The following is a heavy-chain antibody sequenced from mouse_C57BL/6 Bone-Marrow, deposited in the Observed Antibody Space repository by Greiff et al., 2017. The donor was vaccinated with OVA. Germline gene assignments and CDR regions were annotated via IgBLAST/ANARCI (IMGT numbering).Heavy chain of an antibody. CDR3: ARALWYYGSSYEDYYAMDY. J-gene: IGHJ4*01. V-gene: IGHV5-4*01. CDR1: GFTFSSYA. Sequence: EVHLVESGGGLVKPGGSLKLSCAASGFTFSSYAMSWVRQTPEKRLEWVATISDGGSYTYYPDNVKGRFTISRDNAKNNLYLQMSHLKSEDTAMYYCARALWYYGSSYEDYYAMDYWGQGTSVTVSS. CDR2: ISDGGSYT. D-gene: IGHD1-1*01.